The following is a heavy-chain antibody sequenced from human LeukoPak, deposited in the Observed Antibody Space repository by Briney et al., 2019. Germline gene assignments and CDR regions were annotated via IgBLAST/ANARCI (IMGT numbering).Heavy chain of an antibody. V-gene: IGHV3-7*01. Sequence: GGSLRLSCAASGFTFSNYWMTWVRQAPGKGLEWVANIDQDGSEKFYVDSVKGRFTIFRDNAKDSLYLQMNSLRAEDTALYYCARDQGAAGDYWGQGTLVTVSP. CDR1: GFTFSNYW. CDR2: IDQDGSEK. D-gene: IGHD6-13*01. CDR3: ARDQGAAGDY. J-gene: IGHJ4*02.